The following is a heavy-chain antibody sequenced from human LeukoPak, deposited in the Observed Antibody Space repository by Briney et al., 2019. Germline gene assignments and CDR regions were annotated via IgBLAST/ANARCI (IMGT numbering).Heavy chain of an antibody. V-gene: IGHV3-30-3*01. Sequence: QPGRSLRLSCAASGFTSSSYAMHWVRQAPGKGLEWVAVISYDGSNKYYADSVKGRFTISRDNSKNTLYLQMNSLRAEDTAVYYCARDNPVGATGPFDYWGQGTLVTVSS. CDR1: GFTSSSYA. CDR3: ARDNPVGATGPFDY. D-gene: IGHD1-26*01. J-gene: IGHJ4*02. CDR2: ISYDGSNK.